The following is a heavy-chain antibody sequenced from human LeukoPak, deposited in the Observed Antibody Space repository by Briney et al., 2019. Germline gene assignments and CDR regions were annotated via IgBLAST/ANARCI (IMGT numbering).Heavy chain of an antibody. Sequence: ASVTVSCKTSGYTFTDYFVHWVRQAPGQGLEWMGWINPHSGATNYGQTFRGRVTLTRDTSISTVYMELPRVTSDDTALYYCARAERFNWYEEFWGQGTLVTVSA. CDR1: GYTFTDYF. J-gene: IGHJ4*02. CDR3: ARAERFNWYEEF. CDR2: INPHSGAT. D-gene: IGHD6-13*01. V-gene: IGHV1-2*02.